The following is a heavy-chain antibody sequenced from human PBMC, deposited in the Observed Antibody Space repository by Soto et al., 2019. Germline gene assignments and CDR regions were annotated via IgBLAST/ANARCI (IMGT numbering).Heavy chain of an antibody. CDR3: ARDDYDILTVYYYYGMDV. D-gene: IGHD3-9*01. Sequence: QVQLQESGPGLVKPSETLSLTCTVSGGSVSSGSYYWSWIRQPPGKGLEWIGYIYYSGSTNYNPSLKSRVTISVDTSKNQFPLKLSSVTAANTAVYYCARDDYDILTVYYYYGMDVWGQGTTVTVSS. J-gene: IGHJ6*02. V-gene: IGHV4-61*01. CDR1: GGSVSSGSYY. CDR2: IYYSGST.